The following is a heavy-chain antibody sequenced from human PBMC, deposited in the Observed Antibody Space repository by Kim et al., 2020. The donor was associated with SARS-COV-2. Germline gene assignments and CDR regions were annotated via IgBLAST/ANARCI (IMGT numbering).Heavy chain of an antibody. CDR2: ISWNSGSI. CDR1: GFTFDDYA. J-gene: IGHJ3*02. D-gene: IGHD2-15*01. Sequence: GGSLRLSCAASGFTFDDYAMHWVRQAPGKGLEWVSGISWNSGSIGYADSVKGRFTISRDNAKNSLYLQMNSLRAEDTALYYCAKDGRWPPDAFDIWGQGTMVTVSS. V-gene: IGHV3-9*01. CDR3: AKDGRWPPDAFDI.